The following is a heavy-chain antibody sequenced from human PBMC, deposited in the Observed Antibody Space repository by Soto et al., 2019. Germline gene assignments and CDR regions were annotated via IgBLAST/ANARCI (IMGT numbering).Heavy chain of an antibody. CDR2: IYYSGSA. CDR3: ARRYGTTFDY. CDR1: GGSISSGGYY. Sequence: PSETLSLTCTVSGGSISSGGYYWSWIRQHPGKGLEWIGYIYYSGSAYYNPSLKSRVTISVDTSKNQFSLKLSSVTAADTAVYYCARRYGTTFDYWGQGTLVTVSS. D-gene: IGHD1-7*01. J-gene: IGHJ4*02. V-gene: IGHV4-31*03.